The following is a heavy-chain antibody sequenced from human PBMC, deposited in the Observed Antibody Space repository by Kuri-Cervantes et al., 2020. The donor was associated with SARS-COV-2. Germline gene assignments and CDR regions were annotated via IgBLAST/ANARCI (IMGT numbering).Heavy chain of an antibody. Sequence: ASVKVSCKVSGYTLIELSMHWVRQAPGKGLEWMGGFDPEDGETIYAQKFQGRVTMTTDTSTSTAYMELRSLRSDDTAVYYCARDGSPYLLNPNDAFDIWGQGTMVTV. V-gene: IGHV1-24*01. CDR1: GYTLIELS. CDR2: FDPEDGET. J-gene: IGHJ3*02. CDR3: ARDGSPYLLNPNDAFDI.